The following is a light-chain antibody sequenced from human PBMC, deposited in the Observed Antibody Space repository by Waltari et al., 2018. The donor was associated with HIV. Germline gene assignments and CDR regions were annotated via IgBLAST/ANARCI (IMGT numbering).Light chain of an antibody. CDR1: TSNIGAGYD. Sequence: QSVLTQPPSVSGAPGQRVAISCTGRTSNIGAGYDVHWYQQLPGTAPKLLIYGKNIRPYGVPNRFSGSKSGTSASLAINGLQAEDEADYYCQSYDTSLSGSNVFGGGTKLTVL. CDR3: QSYDTSLSGSNV. J-gene: IGLJ2*01. CDR2: GKN. V-gene: IGLV1-40*01.